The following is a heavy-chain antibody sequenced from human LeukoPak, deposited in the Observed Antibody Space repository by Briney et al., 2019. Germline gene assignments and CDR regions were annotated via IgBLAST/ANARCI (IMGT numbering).Heavy chain of an antibody. Sequence: GGSLRLSCAASEFTFVDYTMTWLRQAPGKGLQWVSSISRTSSYIFYADSVKGRFTISRDNAKNSLFLEMNSLRVDDTAVYYCARERASGDGYNPPDYWGQGTLVIVSS. CDR2: ISRTSSYI. J-gene: IGHJ4*02. V-gene: IGHV3-21*01. CDR1: EFTFVDYT. D-gene: IGHD5-24*01. CDR3: ARERASGDGYNPPDY.